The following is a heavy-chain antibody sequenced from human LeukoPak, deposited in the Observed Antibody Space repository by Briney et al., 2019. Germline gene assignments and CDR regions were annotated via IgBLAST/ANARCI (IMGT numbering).Heavy chain of an antibody. D-gene: IGHD3-10*01. V-gene: IGHV3-30-3*01. CDR1: GFTFSSYA. CDR2: ISYDGGNK. CDR3: ARYGSGSYYIYGMDV. Sequence: GGSLRLSCAASGFTFSSYAMHWVRQAPGKGLEWVAVISYDGGNKYYADSVKGRFTISRDNSKNTLYLQMNSLRAEDTAVYYCARYGSGSYYIYGMDVWGQGTTVTVSS. J-gene: IGHJ6*02.